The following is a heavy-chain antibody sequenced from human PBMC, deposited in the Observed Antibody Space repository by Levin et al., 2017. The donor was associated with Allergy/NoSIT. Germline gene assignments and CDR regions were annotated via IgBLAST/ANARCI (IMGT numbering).Heavy chain of an antibody. D-gene: IGHD6-6*01. J-gene: IGHJ4*02. CDR1: GGTFSSYA. CDR3: ARLYSSSSSDDY. V-gene: IGHV1-69*06. CDR2: IIPIFGTA. Sequence: KISCKASGGTFSSYAISWVRQAPGQGLEWMGGIIPIFGTANYAQKFQGRVTITADKSTSTAYMELSSLRSEDTAVYYCARLYSSSSSDDYWGQGTLVTVSS.